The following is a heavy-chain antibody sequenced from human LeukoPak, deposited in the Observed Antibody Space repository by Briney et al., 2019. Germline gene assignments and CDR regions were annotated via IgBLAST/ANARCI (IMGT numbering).Heavy chain of an antibody. CDR2: IFPSGGEI. CDR3: ATYRQVLLPFES. V-gene: IGHV3-23*01. CDR1: GFTFSTFA. Sequence: PGGSLRLSCAASGFTFSTFAMIWVRQPPGKGLEWVSSIFPSGGEIHYADSVRGRFTVSRDNSESILSLQMNSLRAEDTAIYYCATYRQVLLPFESWGQGTLVTVSS. D-gene: IGHD5-18*01. J-gene: IGHJ4*02.